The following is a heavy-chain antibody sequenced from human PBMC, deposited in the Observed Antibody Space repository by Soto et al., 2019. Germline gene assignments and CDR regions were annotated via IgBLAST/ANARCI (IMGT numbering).Heavy chain of an antibody. V-gene: IGHV1-3*05. CDR2: INAGNSDT. Sequence: QVQLVQSGAEEKKPGASVKVSCKASGYTFTSYAIHWVRQAPGQRLEWMGWINAGNSDTEYSQKFQGRVTITSDTSASTAYMELSSLRSEATAVYYCARDISMVVVARGYWGQGTLGTVSS. J-gene: IGHJ4*02. CDR1: GYTFTSYA. CDR3: ARDISMVVVARGY. D-gene: IGHD3-22*01.